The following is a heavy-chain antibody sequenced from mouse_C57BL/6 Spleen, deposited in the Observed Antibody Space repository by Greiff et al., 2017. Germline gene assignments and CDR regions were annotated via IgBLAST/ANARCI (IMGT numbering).Heavy chain of an antibody. V-gene: IGHV1-5*01. CDR1: GYTFTSYW. Sequence: VQLQQSGTVLARPGASVKMSCKTSGYTFTSYWMHWVKQRPGQGLEWIGAIYPGNSDTSYNQKFTGKAKLTAVTSASTAYMELSSLTNEGSAVYYCTRGADYYARDYWGQGTSVTVSS. CDR2: IYPGNSDT. J-gene: IGHJ4*01. CDR3: TRGADYYARDY.